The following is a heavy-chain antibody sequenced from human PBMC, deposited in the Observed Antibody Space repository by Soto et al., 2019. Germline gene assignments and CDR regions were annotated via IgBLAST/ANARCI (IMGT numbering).Heavy chain of an antibody. V-gene: IGHV3-74*01. J-gene: IGHJ6*02. CDR2: INSDGSST. CDR1: GFTFSSYW. D-gene: IGHD2-2*01. Sequence: HPGGSLRLSCAASGFTFSSYWMHWVRQAPGKGLVWVSRINSDGSSTYYADSVKGRFTISRDNAKNTLYLQMNSLRAEDTAVYYCAKDDIVLVPAAISAYYYYGMDVWGQGTTVTVSS. CDR3: AKDDIVLVPAAISAYYYYGMDV.